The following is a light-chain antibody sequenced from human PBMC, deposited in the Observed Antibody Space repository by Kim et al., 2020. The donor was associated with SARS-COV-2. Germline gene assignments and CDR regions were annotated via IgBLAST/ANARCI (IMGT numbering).Light chain of an antibody. CDR3: QQYSISPLT. CDR2: GAS. J-gene: IGKJ1*01. V-gene: IGKV3-20*01. CDR1: QSISSSY. Sequence: PGERATLSCRASQSISSSYLSWYQQKPGQAPRLLIYGASSRATGIPDRFSGSGSGTDCTLTISRLEPEDFAVYYCQQYSISPLTFGQGTKVDIK.